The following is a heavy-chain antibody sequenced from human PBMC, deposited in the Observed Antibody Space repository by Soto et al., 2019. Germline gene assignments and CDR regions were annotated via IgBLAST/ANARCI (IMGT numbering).Heavy chain of an antibody. J-gene: IGHJ5*02. D-gene: IGHD3-9*01. V-gene: IGHV4-31*03. CDR1: GGSISSGGYY. CDR3: ASRYFDGIDP. CDR2: IYYSGST. Sequence: QVQLQESGPGLVKPSQTLSLTCTDSGGSISSGGYYWSWIRQHPGKGLEWIGYIYYSGSTYYNPSLKSRVTTSVDTSKHQFSLNLSSVTAADTAVYYCASRYFDGIDPWGQGTLVTVSS.